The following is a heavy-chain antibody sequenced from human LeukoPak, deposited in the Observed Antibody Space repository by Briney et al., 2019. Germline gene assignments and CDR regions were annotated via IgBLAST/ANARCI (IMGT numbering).Heavy chain of an antibody. J-gene: IGHJ5*02. V-gene: IGHV1-46*01. CDR1: GDTFTSYY. D-gene: IGHD3-10*01. CDR2: INPSGGST. CDR3: ARDYYGSRTPYSGMFFDP. Sequence: SVKVSCKASGDTFTSYYMHWVRQAPGQGLEWMGIINPSGGSTSYAQKFQGRVTMTRDTSTSTVYMELSSPRSEDTAVYYCARDYYGSRTPYSGMFFDPRGQGTLVTVSS.